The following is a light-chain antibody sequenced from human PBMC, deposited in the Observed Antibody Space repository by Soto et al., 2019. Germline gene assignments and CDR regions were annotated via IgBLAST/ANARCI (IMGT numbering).Light chain of an antibody. CDR3: QSYDSSLSGRVV. CDR1: SSNIGAGYD. V-gene: IGLV1-40*01. Sequence: SVLTQPPSVSGAPGQRVTISCTGSSSNIGAGYDVHWYQQLPGTAPKLLIYGNINRPSGVPDRFSGSKSGTSASLAITGLQAEDEADYYCQSYDSSLSGRVVFGGGTKLTVL. J-gene: IGLJ2*01. CDR2: GNI.